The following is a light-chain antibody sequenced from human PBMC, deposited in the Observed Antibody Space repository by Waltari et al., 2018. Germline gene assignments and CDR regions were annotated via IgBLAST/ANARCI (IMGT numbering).Light chain of an antibody. CDR1: ALPKQY. CDR2: KDS. CDR3: QSADSSGTYV. J-gene: IGLJ1*01. Sequence: SYELTQPPSVSVSPGQTARITCSGDALPKQYAYWYQQTPGQAPVRVIYKDSERPSGIPERFSGSSSGTTVTLTISGVQAEDEADYYCQSADSSGTYVFGTGTKVTVL. V-gene: IGLV3-25*03.